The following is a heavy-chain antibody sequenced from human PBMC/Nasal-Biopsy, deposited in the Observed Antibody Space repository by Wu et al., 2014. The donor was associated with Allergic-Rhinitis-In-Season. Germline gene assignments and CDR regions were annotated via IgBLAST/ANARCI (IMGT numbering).Heavy chain of an antibody. J-gene: IGHJ4*02. CDR2: IYYDGTT. CDR1: DASISDHF. Sequence: TLSLTCTVSDASISDHFWSWIRQPAGKGLEWIGYIYYDGTTKYNPSLNSRLTMSLDTSKNQFSLTLTSVTAADTAMYYCARGARTATTYYFDYWGQGTPVTVSS. V-gene: IGHV4-59*11. D-gene: IGHD4-17*01. CDR3: ARGARTATTYYFDY.